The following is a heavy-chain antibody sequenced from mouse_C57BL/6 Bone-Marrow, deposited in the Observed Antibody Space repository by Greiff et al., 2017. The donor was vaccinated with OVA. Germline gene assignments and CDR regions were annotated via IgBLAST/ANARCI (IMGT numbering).Heavy chain of an antibody. D-gene: IGHD2-4*01. V-gene: IGHV14-4*01. Sequence: VQLQQPGAELVRPGASVKLSCTASGFNFTDYYMHWVKQRPEQGLEWIGWIDPENGDTEYASKFQGKATITADTSSNTAYLQLSSLTSEDTAVYYWTTGTMMTKTCFDDWGQGTTLTVSS. CDR3: TTGTMMTKTCFDD. CDR2: IDPENGDT. J-gene: IGHJ2*01. CDR1: GFNFTDYY.